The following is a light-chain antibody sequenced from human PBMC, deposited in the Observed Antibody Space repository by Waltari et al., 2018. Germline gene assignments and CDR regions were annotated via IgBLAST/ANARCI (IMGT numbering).Light chain of an antibody. CDR2: DVS. CDR1: SSDVGGYNY. V-gene: IGLV2-14*01. Sequence: QSALTQPASVSGSPGQSITISGTGTSSDVGGYNYVSWYQQHPGKAPKLMIYDVSKRPSGVSNRFSGSKSGNTASLTISGLQAEDEADYYCSSYTSSSTLWVFGGGTKLTVL. CDR3: SSYTSSSTLWV. J-gene: IGLJ3*02.